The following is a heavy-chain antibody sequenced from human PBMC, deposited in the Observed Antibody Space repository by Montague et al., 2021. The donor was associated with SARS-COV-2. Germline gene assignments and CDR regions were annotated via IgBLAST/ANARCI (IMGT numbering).Heavy chain of an antibody. CDR2: ISYGGIA. V-gene: IGHV4-4*02. J-gene: IGHJ6*02. D-gene: IGHD3-10*01. Sequence: SETLSLTCAVSGVSITSTNWWSLVRQPPGKGLEWIGEISYGGIATYTPSLKSRATISGDTSKNQFSLNLSSVSPADTAVYYCASLLYHNYMYGFDVWGQGTTVTVSS. CDR1: GVSITSTNW. CDR3: ASLLYHNYMYGFDV.